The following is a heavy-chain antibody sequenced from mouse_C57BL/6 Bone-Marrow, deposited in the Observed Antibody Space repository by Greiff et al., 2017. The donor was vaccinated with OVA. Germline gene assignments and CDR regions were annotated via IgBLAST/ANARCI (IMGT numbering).Heavy chain of an antibody. CDR3: ARGNFGSSFYAMDY. V-gene: IGHV14-3*01. CDR1: GFNIKNTY. CDR2: IDPANDNT. Sequence: EVKVVESVAELVRPGASVKLSCTASGFNIKNTYMHWVKQRPEQGLEWIGRIDPANDNTKYVPKFQGKATMTADTSSNTAYLQLSSLSSEDTAVYCCARGNFGSSFYAMDYWGQGTSVTVSS. D-gene: IGHD1-1*01. J-gene: IGHJ4*01.